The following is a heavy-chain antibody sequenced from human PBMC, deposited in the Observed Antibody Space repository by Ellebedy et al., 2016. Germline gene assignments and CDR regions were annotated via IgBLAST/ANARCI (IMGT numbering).Heavy chain of an antibody. V-gene: IGHV3-7*01. CDR1: GFTFSSYW. J-gene: IGHJ4*02. Sequence: GGSLRLXCAASGFTFSSYWMSWVRQAPGKGLEWVANIKQDGSEKYYVDSVKGRFTISRDNAKNSLYLQMNSLRAEDTAVYYCARDGGSYSYYFDYWGQGTLVTVSS. CDR2: IKQDGSEK. D-gene: IGHD1-26*01. CDR3: ARDGGSYSYYFDY.